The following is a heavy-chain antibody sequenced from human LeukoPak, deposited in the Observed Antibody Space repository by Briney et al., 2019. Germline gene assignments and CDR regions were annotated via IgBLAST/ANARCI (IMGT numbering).Heavy chain of an antibody. V-gene: IGHV3-49*04. CDR2: IRSKAYGGTT. Sequence: RSLRLSCTGSGFTFGDYAMSWVRQAPGKGLEWVGFIRSKAYGGTTEYAASVKGRFTISRDDSKSIAYLQMNSLKTEDTAVYYCTRSTPYYYDSSGYYQNFVYWGQGTLVTVSS. CDR1: GFTFGDYA. J-gene: IGHJ4*02. D-gene: IGHD3-22*01. CDR3: TRSTPYYYDSSGYYQNFVY.